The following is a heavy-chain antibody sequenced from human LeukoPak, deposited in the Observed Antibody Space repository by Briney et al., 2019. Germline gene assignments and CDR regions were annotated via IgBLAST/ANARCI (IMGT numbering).Heavy chain of an antibody. Sequence: PSETLSLTCAVYGGSFSGYYWSWIRQPPGKGLEGIGEINHSGSTNYNPSPKSRVTISVDTSKTQFSLKLSSVTAADTAVYYCARKAGTYYYGSGSYFNFDYWGQGTLVTVSS. V-gene: IGHV4-34*01. J-gene: IGHJ4*02. D-gene: IGHD3-10*01. CDR2: INHSGST. CDR1: GGSFSGYY. CDR3: ARKAGTYYYGSGSYFNFDY.